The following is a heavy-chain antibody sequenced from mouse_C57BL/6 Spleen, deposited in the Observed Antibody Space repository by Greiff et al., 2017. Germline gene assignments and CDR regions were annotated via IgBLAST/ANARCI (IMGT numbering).Heavy chain of an antibody. V-gene: IGHV1-7*01. CDR1: GYTFTSYW. CDR3: ARQGDYFDY. CDR2: INPSSGYT. Sequence: VQLQQSGAELAKPGASVKLSCKASGYTFTSYWMHWVKQRPGQGLEWIGYINPSSGYTKYNQKFKDKATWTADKSSSTAYMQLSSLTYEDSAVYYCARQGDYFDYWGQGTTLTVSS. J-gene: IGHJ2*01.